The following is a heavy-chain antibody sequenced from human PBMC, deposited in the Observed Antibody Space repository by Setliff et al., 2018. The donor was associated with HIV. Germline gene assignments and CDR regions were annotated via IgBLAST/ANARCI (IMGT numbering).Heavy chain of an antibody. J-gene: IGHJ4*02. D-gene: IGHD1-26*01. CDR2: IRSKAYGGTT. CDR1: GFTFGDYA. V-gene: IGHV3-49*04. Sequence: GGSLRLSCTASGFTFGDYAMSWVRQAPGKGLEWVGFIRSKAYGGTTEYAASVKGRFTISRDDSKPIAYLQMNSLKTEDTAVYYCTTRGTWDYRDYFDYWGQGTLVTV. CDR3: TTRGTWDYRDYFDY.